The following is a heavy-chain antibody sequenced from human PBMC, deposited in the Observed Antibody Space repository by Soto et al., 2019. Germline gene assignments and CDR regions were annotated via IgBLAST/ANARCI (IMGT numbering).Heavy chain of an antibody. Sequence: SQTLSPTCAISGDSVSSNSAAWTWIRQSPSRGLEWLGRTYYRSTWSYDYAISVKSRITINPDTSINQFSLHLNSVTPEDTAVYYCARQMAATGTAGTFDHLGQGTLVT. CDR1: GDSVSSNSAA. CDR3: ARQMAATGTAGTFDH. CDR2: TYYRSTWSY. V-gene: IGHV6-1*01. J-gene: IGHJ4*02. D-gene: IGHD6-13*01.